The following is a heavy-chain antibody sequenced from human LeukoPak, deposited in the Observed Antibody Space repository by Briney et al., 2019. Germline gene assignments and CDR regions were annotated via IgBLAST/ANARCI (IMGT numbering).Heavy chain of an antibody. D-gene: IGHD4-17*01. V-gene: IGHV4-59*12. CDR1: GGSISSYY. CDR3: ARRATVTFYYFDY. CDR2: IYYSGYT. J-gene: IGHJ4*02. Sequence: SETLSLTCTVSGGSISSYYWSWIRQPPGKGLEWIGYIYYSGYTNYNPSLKSRVTISVDTSKNQFSLKLSSVTAADTAVYYCARRATVTFYYFDYWGQGTLVTVSS.